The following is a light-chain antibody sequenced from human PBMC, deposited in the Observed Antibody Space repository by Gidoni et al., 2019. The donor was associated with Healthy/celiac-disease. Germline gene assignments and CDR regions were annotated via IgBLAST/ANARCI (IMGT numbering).Light chain of an antibody. CDR1: QSVSSSY. V-gene: IGKV3-20*01. Sequence: PGTLSLSPGERATLSCRASQSVSSSYLAWYQQKPGQAPRLLIYGASSRATGIPDRFSGSGSGTDFTLTISRLEPEDFAVYYCQQYGSSPSPFGQGTKLEIK. CDR3: QQYGSSPSP. CDR2: GAS. J-gene: IGKJ2*01.